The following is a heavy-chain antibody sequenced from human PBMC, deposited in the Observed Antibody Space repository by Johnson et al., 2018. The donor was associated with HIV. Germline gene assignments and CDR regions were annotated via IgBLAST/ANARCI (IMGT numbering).Heavy chain of an antibody. Sequence: QVQLVESGGGLVKPGGSLRLSCAASGFTFSDYYMSWIRQAPGKGLEWVSGISWNSGSIGYADSVKGRFTISRDNAKNSLYLLMNSLRPEDTAVYYCAKGLLGSLRAFDFRGQGTMVTVSA. CDR1: GFTFSDYY. CDR2: ISWNSGSI. CDR3: AKGLLGSLRAFDF. V-gene: IGHV3-11*04. J-gene: IGHJ3*01. D-gene: IGHD3-10*01.